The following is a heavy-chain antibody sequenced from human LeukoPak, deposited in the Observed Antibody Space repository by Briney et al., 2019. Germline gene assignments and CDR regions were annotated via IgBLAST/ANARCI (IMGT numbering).Heavy chain of an antibody. CDR1: GYTFTSYG. CDR3: ATHVTVTPRGWFDP. Sequence: ASVKVSCKASGYTFTSYGISWVRQAPGQGLEWMGWISAYNGNTNYAQKLQGRVTMTTDTSTSTAYMELRSLRSDDTAVYYCATHVTVTPRGWFDPWGQGTLVSVSS. V-gene: IGHV1-18*01. D-gene: IGHD4-17*01. J-gene: IGHJ5*02. CDR2: ISAYNGNT.